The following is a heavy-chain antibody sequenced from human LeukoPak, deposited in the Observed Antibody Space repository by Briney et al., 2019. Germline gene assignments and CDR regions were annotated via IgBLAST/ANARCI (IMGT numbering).Heavy chain of an antibody. J-gene: IGHJ4*02. Sequence: SETLSLTCTVSGGSISNYYWNWIRQPPGKGLEWIGYIFYSGRTNCNPSLKSRVTLSVDTSKNWFSLRLTSVTAADTAVYYCARGQKYTSGYRVTELGSRYSDYWGQGARVTVSP. D-gene: IGHD5-18*01. CDR1: GGSISNYY. CDR2: IFYSGRT. V-gene: IGHV4-59*01. CDR3: ARGQKYTSGYRVTELGSRYSDY.